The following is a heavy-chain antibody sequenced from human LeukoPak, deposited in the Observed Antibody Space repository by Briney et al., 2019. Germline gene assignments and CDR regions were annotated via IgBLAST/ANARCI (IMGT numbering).Heavy chain of an antibody. D-gene: IGHD2-21*02. CDR3: ARMGIMVVTAINPTSAGRYYYYGMDV. J-gene: IGHJ6*02. CDR2: ISAYNGNT. CDR1: GYTFTSYG. Sequence: ASVKVSCKASGYTFTSYGISWVRQAPGQGLEWMGWISAYNGNTNYAQKLQGRVTMTTDTSTSTAYMELRSLRSDDTAVYYCARMGIMVVTAINPTSAGRYYYYGMDVWGQGTTVTVSS. V-gene: IGHV1-18*01.